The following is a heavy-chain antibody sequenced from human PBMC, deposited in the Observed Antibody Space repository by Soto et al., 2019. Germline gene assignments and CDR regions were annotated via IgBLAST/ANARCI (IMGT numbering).Heavy chain of an antibody. CDR1: GYTFTSYG. D-gene: IGHD3-10*01. V-gene: IGHV1-18*01. CDR2: ISAYNGNI. Sequence: EASVKVSCKASGYTFTSYGISWVRQAPGQGLEWMGWISAYNGNINYAQKLQGRVTMTTDTSTSTAYMELRSLRSDDTAVYYCARAVGEVTMVRGVIYYYYYMDVWGKGTTVTVSS. CDR3: ARAVGEVTMVRGVIYYYYYMDV. J-gene: IGHJ6*03.